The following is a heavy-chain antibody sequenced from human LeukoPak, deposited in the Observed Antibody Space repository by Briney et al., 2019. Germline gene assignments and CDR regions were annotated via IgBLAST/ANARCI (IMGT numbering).Heavy chain of an antibody. D-gene: IGHD3-10*01. J-gene: IGHJ4*02. CDR1: GFTFSSYW. CDR3: ARVDGEGGFDY. CDR2: IKHDGSEK. V-gene: IGHV3-7*01. Sequence: PGGSLRLSCTASGFTFSSYWMNWVRQAPGKGLEWVANIKHDGSEKYHVDSVKGRFTISRDNAKNSLYLQMNSLRAEDTAVYYCARVDGEGGFDYWGQGTLVTVSS.